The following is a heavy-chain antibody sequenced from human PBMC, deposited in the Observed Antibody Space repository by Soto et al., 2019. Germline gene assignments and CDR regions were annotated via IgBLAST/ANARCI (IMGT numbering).Heavy chain of an antibody. CDR1: ALNFKKFA. J-gene: IGHJ4*02. CDR3: ANADGQQWLIPHLDN. Sequence: EVQLLESGGGVVQPGGSLRLSCVASALNFKKFAMAWVRQAAGEGLEWVSGISCCGGSASYADSIKGRFSIGRVDSQHTVSLQLNSLRVEDTAQYSCANADGQQWLIPHLDNWRQGTLVTVS. D-gene: IGHD6-19*01. V-gene: IGHV3-23*01. CDR2: ISCCGGSA.